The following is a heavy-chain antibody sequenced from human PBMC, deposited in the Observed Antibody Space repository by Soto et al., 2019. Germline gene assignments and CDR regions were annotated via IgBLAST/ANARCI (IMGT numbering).Heavy chain of an antibody. CDR1: GLTFCSYD. D-gene: IGHD6-6*01. V-gene: IGHV3-30*18. CDR2: ISYDGSKK. J-gene: IGHJ4*01. Sequence: PGGSLRFSCAASGLTFCSYDMHWVRQAPGKGQELVALISYDGSKKYYADSVKGRFTISRDNSNNTLYVQMNSLRAEDTAIYYCANSIRAAHSTYYFAYRGQRTEVTVS. CDR3: ANSIRAAHSTYYFAY.